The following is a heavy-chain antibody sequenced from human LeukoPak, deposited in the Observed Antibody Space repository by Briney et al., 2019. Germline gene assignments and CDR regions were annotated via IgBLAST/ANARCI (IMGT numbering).Heavy chain of an antibody. V-gene: IGHV3-66*01. CDR1: GFTVSSNY. J-gene: IGHJ4*02. Sequence: GGSLRLSCAASGFTVSSNYISWVRQAPGKGLEWVSVIYSGGSTYYADSVKGRFTISRDNSKNTLYLQMNSLRAEDTAVYYCARDPYAGMITFGGVIAPNPYFDYWGQGTLVTVSS. CDR2: IYSGGST. D-gene: IGHD3-16*02. CDR3: ARDPYAGMITFGGVIAPNPYFDY.